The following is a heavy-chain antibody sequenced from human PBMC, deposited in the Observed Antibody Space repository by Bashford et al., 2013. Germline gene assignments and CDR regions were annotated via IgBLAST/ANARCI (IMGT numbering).Heavy chain of an antibody. V-gene: IGHV1-18*01. CDR2: QRLQMVKR. J-gene: IGHJ6*02. CDR3: ARVQEVRVYFYGMDV. Sequence: ASVKSPAKASGLPPLLILGSPGCDRPLDRGLSGMGVDQRLQMVKRYHAQKLQGRLTMTTDRSTNTAFMELRSLRSDDTAVYYCARVQEVRVYFYGMDVWGQGTTVTVSS. CDR1: GLPPLLILG.